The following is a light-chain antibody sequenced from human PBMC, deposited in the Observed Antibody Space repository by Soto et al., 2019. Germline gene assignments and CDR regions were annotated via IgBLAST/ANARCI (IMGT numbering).Light chain of an antibody. Sequence: DIVMTQSPDSLAVSLGERATINCKSSQTVFRRSNNKNHLAWYQQKPEQPPKMLISWASTRESGVPDRFSGRGSGTDFTLTISSLQAEDVAVYYCQHYYTVPVTFGQGTRLEIK. V-gene: IGKV4-1*01. CDR3: QHYYTVPVT. CDR1: QTVFRRSNNKNH. CDR2: WAS. J-gene: IGKJ5*01.